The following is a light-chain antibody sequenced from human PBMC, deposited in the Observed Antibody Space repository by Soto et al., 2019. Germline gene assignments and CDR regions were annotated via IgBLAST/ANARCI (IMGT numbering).Light chain of an antibody. Sequence: EIVLTQSPGTLSLSPGERATLSCRASQSVSSSCLAWYQQKPGQAPRLLIYDASSRATGIPDRFSGSGYGTDFTLTISRLEPEDFAMYYCQQYGSSPRTFGQGTKVDIK. V-gene: IGKV3-20*01. CDR3: QQYGSSPRT. CDR1: QSVSSSC. J-gene: IGKJ1*01. CDR2: DAS.